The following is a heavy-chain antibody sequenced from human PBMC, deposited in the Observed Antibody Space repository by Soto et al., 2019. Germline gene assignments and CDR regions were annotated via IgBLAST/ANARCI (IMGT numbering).Heavy chain of an antibody. Sequence: SQTLSLTCAISGDSVSSNNAAWNWIRQSPSRGLEWLGRTYYRSRWYNDYAVSVKSRITVNPDTSKNQFSLQLTSVTPEDTAVYYCAGTTSHYWYCVDVWGKGTTVTVSS. D-gene: IGHD1-7*01. CDR2: TYYRSRWYN. CDR3: AGTTSHYWYCVDV. V-gene: IGHV6-1*01. J-gene: IGHJ6*03. CDR1: GDSVSSNNAA.